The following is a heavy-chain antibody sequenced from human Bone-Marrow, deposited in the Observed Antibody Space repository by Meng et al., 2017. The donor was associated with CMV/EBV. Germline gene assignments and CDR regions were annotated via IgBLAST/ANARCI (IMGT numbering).Heavy chain of an antibody. CDR2: ISASAGGT. CDR1: GLTFSSYG. J-gene: IGHJ6*01. D-gene: IGHD2-15*01. Sequence: GGSLRLSCAASGLTFSSYGMSWVRQAPGKGLEWVSAISASAGGTYYADSVKGRFTISRDNSKNTLYLQMNSLRAEDTAVYYCAKGIREWDYYYYGMDVWGQGTTVTVSS. V-gene: IGHV3-23*01. CDR3: AKGIREWDYYYYGMDV.